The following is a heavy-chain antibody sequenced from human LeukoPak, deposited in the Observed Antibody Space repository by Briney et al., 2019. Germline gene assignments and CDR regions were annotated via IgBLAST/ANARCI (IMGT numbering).Heavy chain of an antibody. Sequence: GRSLRLSCAASGFTFDDYAMHWVRQAPGKGLEWVSGISWNSGSIGYADSVKGRFTISRDNAKNSLYLQMNSLRAEDTALYYCAKGDRARWLQFREFYFDYWGQGTLVTVSS. V-gene: IGHV3-9*01. D-gene: IGHD5-24*01. CDR2: ISWNSGSI. CDR1: GFTFDDYA. J-gene: IGHJ4*02. CDR3: AKGDRARWLQFREFYFDY.